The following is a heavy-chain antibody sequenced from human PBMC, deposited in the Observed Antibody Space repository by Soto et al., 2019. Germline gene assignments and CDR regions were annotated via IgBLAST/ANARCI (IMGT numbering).Heavy chain of an antibody. V-gene: IGHV3-23*01. CDR1: GFTFNNYA. CDR3: AKGGYYYYYFDY. CDR2: ISGSGDNT. D-gene: IGHD2-21*02. J-gene: IGHJ4*02. Sequence: GGSLRLSCAGSGFTFNNYAMTWVRQAPGKGLEWVSGISGSGDNTYYADSVKGRFTISRDNSNNTLYLQMNSLRDEDTALYYCAKGGYYYYYFDYWGQGTLVTVSS.